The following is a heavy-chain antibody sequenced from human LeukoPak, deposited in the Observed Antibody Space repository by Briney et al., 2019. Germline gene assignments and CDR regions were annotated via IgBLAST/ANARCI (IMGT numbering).Heavy chain of an antibody. D-gene: IGHD6-6*01. Sequence: GGSLRLSCAASGFTFSTYWMSWVRQAPGKGLEWVANIKQDGSAEVYMGSVKGRFTISRDNAKNSLFLQMNTLRAEDTAVYYCARDPYSSTWSYGMDVWGQGTTVTVSS. V-gene: IGHV3-7*05. CDR3: ARDPYSSTWSYGMDV. CDR2: IKQDGSAE. J-gene: IGHJ6*02. CDR1: GFTFSTYW.